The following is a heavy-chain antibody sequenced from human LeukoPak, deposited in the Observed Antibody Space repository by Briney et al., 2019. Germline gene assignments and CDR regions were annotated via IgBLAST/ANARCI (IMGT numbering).Heavy chain of an antibody. V-gene: IGHV3-53*01. CDR2: LYTGGST. CDR1: GLTVSSNY. Sequence: PEGSLRLSCAVSGLTVSSNYMSWVRQAPGKGLEWVSVLYTGGSTYYTDSVKGRFTISRDNSKNTLYLQMNSLRPEDTAVYYCAKEDSSGVVFDYWGQGTLVTVSS. D-gene: IGHD3-22*01. J-gene: IGHJ4*02. CDR3: AKEDSSGVVFDY.